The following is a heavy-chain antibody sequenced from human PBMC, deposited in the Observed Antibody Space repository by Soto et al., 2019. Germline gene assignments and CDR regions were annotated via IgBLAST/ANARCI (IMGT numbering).Heavy chain of an antibody. CDR3: ARGRHYYYYYGLDV. V-gene: IGHV4-61*01. Sequence: SETLSLTCTVSGGSVSSGSYYWSWIRQPPGKGLEWIGYIYYSGSTNYNPSLKSRVTISVDTSKNQFSLKLSSVTAADMAVYYCARGRHYYYYYGLDVWGQGTTVTVSS. CDR1: GGSVSSGSYY. J-gene: IGHJ6*02. CDR2: IYYSGST.